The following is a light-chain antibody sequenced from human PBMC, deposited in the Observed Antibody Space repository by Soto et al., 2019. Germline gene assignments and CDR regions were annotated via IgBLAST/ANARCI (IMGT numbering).Light chain of an antibody. Sequence: DIQMTQSPSSLSASVGDRVTITCRASQDISDYLNWYQQKPGKAPKLLIYDASNLETGVPSRFSGSGSGTQFTFTISSLQPEDIATYHCQQYDDLPITFGQGTRLDIK. J-gene: IGKJ5*01. CDR1: QDISDY. V-gene: IGKV1-33*01. CDR2: DAS. CDR3: QQYDDLPIT.